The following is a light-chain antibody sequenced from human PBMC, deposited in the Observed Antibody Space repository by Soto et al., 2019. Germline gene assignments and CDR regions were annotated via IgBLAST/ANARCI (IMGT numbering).Light chain of an antibody. CDR2: KAS. CDR1: QTISSW. Sequence: DIQMTQSPSTLSGSVGDRVTITCRASQTISSWLAWYQQKPGKASKLLIYKASTLKSGVPPRFSGSGSGTEFSRTISSLQPDDFATYYCQHYNSYSEAFGQGTKVDIK. CDR3: QHYNSYSEA. V-gene: IGKV1-5*03. J-gene: IGKJ1*01.